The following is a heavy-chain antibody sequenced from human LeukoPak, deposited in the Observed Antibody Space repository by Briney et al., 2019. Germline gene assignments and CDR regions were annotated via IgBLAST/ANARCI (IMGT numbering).Heavy chain of an antibody. D-gene: IGHD1-1*01. CDR2: IYYSGST. V-gene: IGHV4-59*12. CDR3: AGTGTTGNYYYGMDV. CDR1: GGSISSYY. J-gene: IGHJ6*02. Sequence: SETLSLTCTVSGGSISSYYWSWIRQPPGKGLEWIGYIYYSGSTNYNPSLKSRVTISVDTSKSQFSLKLSSVTAADTAVYYCAGTGTTGNYYYGMDVWGQGTTVTVSS.